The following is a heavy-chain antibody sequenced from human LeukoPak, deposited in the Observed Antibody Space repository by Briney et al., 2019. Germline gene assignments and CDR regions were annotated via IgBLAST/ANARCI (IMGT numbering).Heavy chain of an antibody. V-gene: IGHV3-43*02. CDR1: GFTFDDYA. D-gene: IGHD3-22*01. Sequence: GGSLRLSCAASGFTFDDYAMHCVRQAPGKGLEWVSLISGDGGSTYYADSVKGRFTISRDNSKNSLYLQMNSLRTEDTALYYCAKVLGYYDSSGYYQEGGFDYWGQGTLVTVSS. CDR3: AKVLGYYDSSGYYQEGGFDY. CDR2: ISGDGGST. J-gene: IGHJ4*02.